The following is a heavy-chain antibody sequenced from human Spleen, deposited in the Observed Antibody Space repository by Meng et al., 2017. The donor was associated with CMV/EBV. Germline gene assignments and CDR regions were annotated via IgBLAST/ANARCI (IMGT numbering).Heavy chain of an antibody. CDR3: ARDPAAFDF. J-gene: IGHJ4*02. CDR1: GDGVSTTSAA. D-gene: IGHD6-25*01. Sequence: LKQSGPGLVKHSQTLSLTCAISGDGVSTTSAAWNWIRQSPSGGLEWLGRTYYKSKWYNDYAESVKSRITINPDTSKNQFSLQLNSVTPEDTAVYYCARDPAAFDFWGQGILVTVSS. V-gene: IGHV6-1*01. CDR2: TYYKSKWYN.